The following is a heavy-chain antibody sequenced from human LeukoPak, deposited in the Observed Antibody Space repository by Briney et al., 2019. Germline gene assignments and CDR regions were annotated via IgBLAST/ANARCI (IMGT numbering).Heavy chain of an antibody. J-gene: IGHJ5*02. CDR1: GYSISSGYY. CDR3: ASRAPAAIGWFDP. CDR2: IYHSGST. D-gene: IGHD2-2*01. V-gene: IGHV4-38-2*02. Sequence: SETLSLTCTVSGYSISSGYYWGWIRQPPGKGLEWIGSIYHSGSTYYNPSLKSRVTISVDTSKNQFSLKLSSVTAADTAVYYCASRAPAAIGWFDPWGQGTLVTVSS.